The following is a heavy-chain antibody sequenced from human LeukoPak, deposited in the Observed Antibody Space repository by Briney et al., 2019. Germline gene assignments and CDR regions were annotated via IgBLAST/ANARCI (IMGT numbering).Heavy chain of an antibody. CDR3: AREGAYCSSISCNWFDP. Sequence: PSETLSLTCTVSGGSISSGSYYWSWIRQPAGKGLEWIGRIYTSGSTNYNPSLKSRVTISVDTSKNQFSLKLSSVTAADTAVYYCAREGAYCSSISCNWFDPWGQGTLVTVSS. D-gene: IGHD2-2*01. CDR1: GGSISSGSYY. V-gene: IGHV4-61*02. CDR2: IYTSGST. J-gene: IGHJ5*02.